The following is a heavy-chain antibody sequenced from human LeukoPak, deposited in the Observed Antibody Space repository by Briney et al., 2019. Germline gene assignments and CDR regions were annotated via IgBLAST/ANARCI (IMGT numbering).Heavy chain of an antibody. CDR1: RFSLSTSGVG. Sequence: ESGRTLVNPTQTLTLTCTFSRFSLSTSGVGVGWIRQPPGKALEWLALIYWDDNKRYSPSLKSRLTITKDTSKNQVVLTMTNMDPVDTATYYCAHKAVTGRYRYLYFDYWGQGTLVTVSS. V-gene: IGHV2-5*02. J-gene: IGHJ4*02. D-gene: IGHD3-16*02. CDR2: IYWDDNK. CDR3: AHKAVTGRYRYLYFDY.